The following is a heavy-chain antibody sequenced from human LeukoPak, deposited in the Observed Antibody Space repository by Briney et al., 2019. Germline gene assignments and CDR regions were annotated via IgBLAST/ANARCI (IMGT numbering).Heavy chain of an antibody. CDR3: ARGGGGREFDY. CDR2: ISYDGSNK. Sequence: GGSLRLSCAASGFTFSSYGMHWVRQAPGKGLEWVAVISYDGSNKYYADSVKGRFTISRDNSKNTLYLQMNSLRAEDTAVYYCARGGGGREFDYWGQGTLVTVSS. D-gene: IGHD2-15*01. CDR1: GFTFSSYG. V-gene: IGHV3-30*03. J-gene: IGHJ4*02.